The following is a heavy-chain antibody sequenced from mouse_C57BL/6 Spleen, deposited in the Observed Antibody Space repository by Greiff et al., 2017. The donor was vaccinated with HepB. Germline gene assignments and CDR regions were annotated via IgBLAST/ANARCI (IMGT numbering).Heavy chain of an antibody. J-gene: IGHJ2*01. CDR1: GYTFTDYN. V-gene: IGHV1-22*01. D-gene: IGHD1-1*01. CDR2: INPNNGGT. CDR3: ARWVYGSSYEGYFDY. Sequence: EVQLQQSGPELVKPGASVKMSCKASGYTFTDYNMHWVKQSHGKSLEWIGYINPNNGGTSYNQKFKGKATLTVNKSSSTAYMELRSLTSEDSAVYYCARWVYGSSYEGYFDYWGQGTTLTVSS.